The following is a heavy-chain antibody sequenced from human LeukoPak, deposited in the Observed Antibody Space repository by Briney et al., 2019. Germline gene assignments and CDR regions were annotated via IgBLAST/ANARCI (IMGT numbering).Heavy chain of an antibody. CDR3: AREGGEERYCSGGSCYYGMDV. CDR1: SGSISSGGYS. CDR2: IYHRGST. J-gene: IGHJ6*04. D-gene: IGHD2-15*01. V-gene: IGHV4-30-2*01. Sequence: SETLSLTCSVSSGSISSGGYSRSSIRQPPGKGLERFGNIYHRGSTHYIPSLKSRVTISADKSKNQFSLKLSSGTAADTAVDYCAREGGEERYCSGGSCYYGMDVWGEGTTVTVSS.